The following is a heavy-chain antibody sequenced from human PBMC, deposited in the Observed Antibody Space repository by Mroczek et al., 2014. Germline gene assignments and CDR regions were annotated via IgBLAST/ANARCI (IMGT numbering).Heavy chain of an antibody. CDR2: IYYSGST. V-gene: IGHV4-39*01. CDR1: GGSISSSSYY. D-gene: IGHD2-2*01. CDR3: ARHQSRNFDY. Sequence: QVQLQQWGPGLVKPSETLSLTCTVSGGSISSSSYYWGWIRQPPGKGLEWIGSIYYSGSTYYNPSLKSRVTISVDTSKNQFSLKLSSVTAADTAVYYCARHQSRNFDYWGQGTLVTVSS. J-gene: IGHJ4*02.